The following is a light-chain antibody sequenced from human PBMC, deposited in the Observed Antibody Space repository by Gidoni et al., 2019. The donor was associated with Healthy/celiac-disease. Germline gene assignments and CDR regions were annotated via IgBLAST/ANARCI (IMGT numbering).Light chain of an antibody. V-gene: IGKV1-39*01. CDR2: AAS. CDR1: QSICSY. CDR3: QQSYSTPL. Sequence: DIQMTQSPSSLSASVGDRVTITCRASQSICSYLNWYQQKPGKSPKLLIYAASSLQSGVPSRFSGSGSGTDFTLTISSLQPEDFATYYCQQSYSTPLFGGGTKVEIK. J-gene: IGKJ4*01.